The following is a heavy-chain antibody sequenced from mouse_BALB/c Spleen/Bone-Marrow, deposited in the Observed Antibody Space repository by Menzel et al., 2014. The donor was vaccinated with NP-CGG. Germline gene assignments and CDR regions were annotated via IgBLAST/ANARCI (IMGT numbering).Heavy chain of an antibody. CDR3: ARGQGATGAMDY. D-gene: IGHD3-1*01. CDR1: GFTFSDYG. CDR2: ISSLAYSI. V-gene: IGHV5-15*02. J-gene: IGHJ4*01. Sequence: EVMLVESGGGLVQPGGSRKLSCAASGFTFSDYGMAWVRLSPGKGPEWVAFISSLAYSIYYADTVTGRFTISRENAKNTLYLEMSSLRSEDTAMYYCARGQGATGAMDYWGQGTSVTASS.